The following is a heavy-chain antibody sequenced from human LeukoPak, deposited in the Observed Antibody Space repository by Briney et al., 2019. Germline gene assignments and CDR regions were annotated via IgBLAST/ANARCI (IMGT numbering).Heavy chain of an antibody. CDR2: ISYSRRT. CDR3: ERHPELYLVDY. D-gene: IGHD2-8*01. V-gene: IGHV4-59*08. CDR1: VASLNRYY. J-gene: IGHJ4*02. Sequence: PSETLSLTCTVSVASLNRYYWSWLRQPPGKELEWIGYISYSRRTNYNPCLKSRVTISADTCKNQFSLTLSSVTAADTAVYYCERHPELYLVDYCGRGTLVTVSS.